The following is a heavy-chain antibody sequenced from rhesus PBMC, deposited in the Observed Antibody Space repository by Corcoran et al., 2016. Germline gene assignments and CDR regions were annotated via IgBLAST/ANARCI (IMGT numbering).Heavy chain of an antibody. CDR1: GFTFGSYA. V-gene: IGHV1-198*02. CDR3: AREGGNYGETYFDY. D-gene: IGHD4-29*01. Sequence: QVQLVQSGAAVKNPGSSVKVSCKASGFTFGSYAISCVRQAPGQGIEWMVVISALVGVKNYAEKFHGRVTSTADTSTSTADMELSSLRSEDTAVYYCAREGGNYGETYFDYWGQGVLVTVSA. CDR2: ISALVGVK. J-gene: IGHJ4*01.